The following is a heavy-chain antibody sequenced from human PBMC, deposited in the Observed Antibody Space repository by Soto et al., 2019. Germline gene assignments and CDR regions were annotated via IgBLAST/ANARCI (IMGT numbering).Heavy chain of an antibody. CDR1: GFTFSTYA. V-gene: IGHV3-23*01. CDR2: ISGSGAKT. D-gene: IGHD2-8*02. CDR3: RRDWTGNTCPCMGV. J-gene: IGHJ6*02. Sequence: EVQLLESGGGLVQPGGSLRLSCTASGFTFSTYAMTWVRQAPGKGLEWVSTISGSGAKTYYADSVRGRITISRDNSKDTLHLQMDSMTAEDTATYCCRRDWTGNTCPCMGVGGQGTTVTVSS.